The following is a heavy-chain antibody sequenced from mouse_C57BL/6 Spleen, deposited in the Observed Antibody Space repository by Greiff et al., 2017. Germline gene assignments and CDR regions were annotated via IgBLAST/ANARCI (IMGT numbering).Heavy chain of an antibody. CDR1: GFNIKDYS. CDR2: IDPEDGDT. CDR3: ARERIYGSSLYYFDY. Sequence: EVKLMESGAELVKPGASVKLSCTASGFNIKDYSMHWVKQRTEQGLEWIGRIDPEDGDTKYAPKFQGKATITADTSSKTAYLQLSSLTSEDTAVYYCARERIYGSSLYYFDYWGQGTTLTVSS. J-gene: IGHJ2*01. D-gene: IGHD1-1*01. V-gene: IGHV14-2*01.